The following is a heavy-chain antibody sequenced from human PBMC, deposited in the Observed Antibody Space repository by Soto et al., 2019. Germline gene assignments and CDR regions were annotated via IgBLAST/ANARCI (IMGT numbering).Heavy chain of an antibody. D-gene: IGHD1-1*01. CDR2: IYYSGGT. J-gene: IGHJ6*02. Sequence: QVQLQESGPGLVKPSQTLSLTCTVSGGSISSGGYYWSWIRQHPGKGLEWIGYIYYSGGTYYNPSLKSRITISVDTSKNQFSLKLSSVTAADTAVYYCARDKRREIYYGMDVWGQGTTVTVSS. V-gene: IGHV4-31*03. CDR3: ARDKRREIYYGMDV. CDR1: GGSISSGGYY.